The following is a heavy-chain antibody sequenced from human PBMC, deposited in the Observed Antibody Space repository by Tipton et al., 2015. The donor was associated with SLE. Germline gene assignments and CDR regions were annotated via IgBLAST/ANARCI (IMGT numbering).Heavy chain of an antibody. D-gene: IGHD3-10*01. CDR2: IKSKTDGGTT. Sequence: SLRLSCAASGFTFSNAWMSWVRQAPGKGLEWVGRIKSKTDGGTTDYAAPVKGRFTISRDDSKNIMYLQMNSLRAEDTAVYYCARRNSESGAFDMWGQGTLVTVSS. V-gene: IGHV3-15*01. CDR1: GFTFSNAW. J-gene: IGHJ3*02. CDR3: ARRNSESGAFDM.